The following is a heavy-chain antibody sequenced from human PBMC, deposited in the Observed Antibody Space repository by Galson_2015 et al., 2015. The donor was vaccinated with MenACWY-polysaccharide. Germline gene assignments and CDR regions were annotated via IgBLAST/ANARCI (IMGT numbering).Heavy chain of an antibody. D-gene: IGHD6-13*01. CDR2: VSASGAVT. V-gene: IGHV3-23*01. Sequence: SLRLSCAASGFTFSSYTMSWVRQAPGKGLEWVSGVSASGAVTYYADSVKGRFTISRDNSKNTLYLQMDSLRAEDTAVYYCAKDRTAAASDGDYWGQGTLVTVSS. CDR1: GFTFSSYT. J-gene: IGHJ4*02. CDR3: AKDRTAAASDGDY.